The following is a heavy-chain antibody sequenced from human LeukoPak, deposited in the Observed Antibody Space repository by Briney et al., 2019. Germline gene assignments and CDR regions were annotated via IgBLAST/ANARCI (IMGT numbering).Heavy chain of an antibody. Sequence: GGSLRLSYAASGFTVSSNYMSWVRQAPGKGLEWVSVIYSGGSTYYADSVKGRFTISRDNSKNTLYLQMNSLRAEDTAVYYCARGGKYSSGWHYFDYWGQGTLVTVSS. CDR1: GFTVSSNY. V-gene: IGHV3-53*01. D-gene: IGHD6-19*01. CDR3: ARGGKYSSGWHYFDY. J-gene: IGHJ4*02. CDR2: IYSGGST.